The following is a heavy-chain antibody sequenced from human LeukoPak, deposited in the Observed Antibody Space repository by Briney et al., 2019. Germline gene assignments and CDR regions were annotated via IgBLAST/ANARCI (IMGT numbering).Heavy chain of an antibody. D-gene: IGHD1-26*01. Sequence: PGGSLRLSWAAAGFTFSDYYMIWIRQAPGKGLEWGSHISSSSSYTKHADSVQGRFTISRDNAKNSLYLQMNSLRAEDTAIYYCARVGSYSGSYSDYWGQGTLVTVSS. J-gene: IGHJ4*02. CDR1: GFTFSDYY. CDR3: ARVGSYSGSYSDY. CDR2: ISSSSSYT. V-gene: IGHV3-11*03.